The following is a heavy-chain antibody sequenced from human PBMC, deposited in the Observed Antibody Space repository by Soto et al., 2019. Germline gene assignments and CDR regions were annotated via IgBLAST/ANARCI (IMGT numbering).Heavy chain of an antibody. Sequence: QLVESGGGLFQAGGSTRLSCLVSGFTVGNFDMAWVRQAPGKGLEWASSIQTGGATYYSDSAQGRFTMSRDNSKNTEYLQMYSLRAEDTGVYSCVRVLYDSIDVDFWGQGSLITV. CDR2: IQTGGAT. CDR1: GFTVGNFD. D-gene: IGHD5-12*01. J-gene: IGHJ4*02. CDR3: VRVLYDSIDVDF. V-gene: IGHV3-53*01.